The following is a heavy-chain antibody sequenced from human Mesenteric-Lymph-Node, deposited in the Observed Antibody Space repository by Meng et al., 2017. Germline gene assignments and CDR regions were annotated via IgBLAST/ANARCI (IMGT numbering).Heavy chain of an antibody. CDR3: AGMVRGVIARYDYYYYCGMDV. D-gene: IGHD3-10*01. V-gene: IGHV1-8*03. Sequence: ASVLVSCKASGYTFTSYDINWVRQATGQGLEWMGWMNPNSGNTGYAQKFQGRVTITRNTSISTAYLELSSLRSEDTAVYYCAGMVRGVIARYDYYYYCGMDVWGQGTTVTVSS. J-gene: IGHJ6*02. CDR1: GYTFTSYD. CDR2: MNPNSGNT.